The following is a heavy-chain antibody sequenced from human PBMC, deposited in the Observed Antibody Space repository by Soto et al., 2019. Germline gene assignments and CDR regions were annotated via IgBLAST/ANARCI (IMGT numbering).Heavy chain of an antibody. V-gene: IGHV4-30-2*03. CDR2: IYYSGST. D-gene: IGHD1-26*01. CDR1: GGSISSGGYS. J-gene: IGHJ5*02. Sequence: PSETLSLTCAVSGGSISSGGYSWSWIRQPPGKGLEWIGYIYYSGSTYYNPSLKGRVTISVDTSKNQFSLKLSSVTAADTAVYYCATQEVGGSYVYTFDPWGQGTLVTVSS. CDR3: ATQEVGGSYVYTFDP.